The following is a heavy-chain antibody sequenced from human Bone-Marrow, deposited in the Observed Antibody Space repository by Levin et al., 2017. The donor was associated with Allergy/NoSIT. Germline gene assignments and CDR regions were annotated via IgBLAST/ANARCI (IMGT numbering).Heavy chain of an antibody. CDR3: ARGDIDFYSTTTGYYFDF. Sequence: GESLKISCQASGYKFSSYGIGWVRQAPGQGLEWMGWVSVFNGNTHHAQNLQGRVTMTTDTSTNTAYMDLRSLTSDDTAVYYCARGDIDFYSTTTGYYFDFWGQGTQVTVSS. CDR1: GYKFSSYG. CDR2: VSVFNGNT. V-gene: IGHV1-18*01. D-gene: IGHD3-3*01. J-gene: IGHJ4*02.